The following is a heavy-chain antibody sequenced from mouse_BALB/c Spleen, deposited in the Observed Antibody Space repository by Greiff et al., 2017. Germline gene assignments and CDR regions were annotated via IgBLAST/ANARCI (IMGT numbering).Heavy chain of an antibody. Sequence: VKLMESGAELARPGASVKLSCKASGYTFTSYWMQWVKQRPGQGLEWIGAIYPGDGDTRYTQKFKGKATLTADKSSSTAYMQLSSLASEDSAVYYCARSGVRRSYAMDYWGQGTSVTVSS. CDR1: GYTFTSYW. CDR2: IYPGDGDT. D-gene: IGHD2-14*01. CDR3: ARSGVRRSYAMDY. V-gene: IGHV1-87*01. J-gene: IGHJ4*01.